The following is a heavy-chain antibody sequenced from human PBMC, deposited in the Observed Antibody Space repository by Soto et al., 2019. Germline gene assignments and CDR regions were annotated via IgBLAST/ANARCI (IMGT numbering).Heavy chain of an antibody. D-gene: IGHD2-15*01. Sequence: RSLTCVVSGGSIRSTNWWAWVRQTPGKGLEWIGEVYHNGTSNYNPSLKGRATISVDRSKDQVSLRLNSVIDADTAVYYCARDLDRYCSVTSCHAMDVWGQGTPVTVSS. CDR2: VYHNGTS. CDR1: GGSIRSTNW. V-gene: IGHV4-4*02. J-gene: IGHJ6*02. CDR3: ARDLDRYCSVTSCHAMDV.